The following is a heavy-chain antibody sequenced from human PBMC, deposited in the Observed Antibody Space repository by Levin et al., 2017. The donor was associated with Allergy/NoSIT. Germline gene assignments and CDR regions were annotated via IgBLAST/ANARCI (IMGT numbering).Heavy chain of an antibody. J-gene: IGHJ6*03. CDR1: GYTFKNYG. CDR3: ARFVVTPVSYFYMDV. V-gene: IGHV1-18*01. D-gene: IGHD2-2*01. Sequence: GESLKISCKASGYTFKNYGISWVRQAPGQGLEWMGWISTHNGNTNYAQSFQGRVTMTTDTSTSTADMALRSLISDDTAVYYCARFVVTPVSYFYMDVWGKGTTVTVSS. CDR2: ISTHNGNT.